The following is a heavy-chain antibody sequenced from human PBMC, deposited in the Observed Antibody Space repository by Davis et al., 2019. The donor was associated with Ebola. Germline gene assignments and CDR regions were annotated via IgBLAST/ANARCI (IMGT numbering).Heavy chain of an antibody. CDR1: GFTFGSYV. Sequence: GESLKISCAASGFTFGSYVMCWVRQAPGKGLEWVSAISGSGGRTYYADSVKGRFTISRDNSKNTLYLQMNSLRAEDTAVYYCAIISPLQFDYWGQGTLVTVSS. CDR2: ISGSGGRT. D-gene: IGHD4-11*01. J-gene: IGHJ4*02. V-gene: IGHV3-23*01. CDR3: AIISPLQFDY.